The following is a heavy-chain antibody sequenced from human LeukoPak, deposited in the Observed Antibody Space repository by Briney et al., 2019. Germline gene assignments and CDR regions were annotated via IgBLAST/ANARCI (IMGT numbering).Heavy chain of an antibody. J-gene: IGHJ4*02. CDR2: ISGSGGNT. D-gene: IGHD1-26*01. Sequence: GGSLRLSCVFSGFTFDNYGMTWVRQAPGKGLEWVSSISGSGGNTYYAASVKGRFTISRDNSKNTLYPQMNSLRAEDTAVCYCARDAFNSGSYYPYYWGQGTLVTVSS. CDR3: ARDAFNSGSYYPYY. CDR1: GFTFDNYG. V-gene: IGHV3-23*01.